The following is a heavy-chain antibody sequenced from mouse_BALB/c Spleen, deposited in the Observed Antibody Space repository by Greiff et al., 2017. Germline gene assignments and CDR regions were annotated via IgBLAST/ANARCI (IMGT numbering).Heavy chain of an antibody. CDR2: IYPGSGST. D-gene: IGHD2-4*01. CDR1: GYTFTSYW. V-gene: IGHV1S22*01. CDR3: TRSYDYDWFAY. J-gene: IGHJ3*01. Sequence: LQQPGSELVRPGASVKLSCKASGYTFTSYWMHWVKQRHGQGLEWIGRIYPGSGSTNYDEKFKSKGTLTVDTSSSTAYMHLSSLTSEDSAVYYCTRSYDYDWFAYGGQGTLVSVAA.